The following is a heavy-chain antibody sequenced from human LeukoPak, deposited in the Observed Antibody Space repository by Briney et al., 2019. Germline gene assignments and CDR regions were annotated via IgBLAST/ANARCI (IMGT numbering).Heavy chain of an antibody. J-gene: IGHJ4*02. V-gene: IGHV3-23*01. D-gene: IGHD5-18*01. Sequence: LSLTCAVYGGSFSDYYWTWIRPPPRKVVEWVSAISGSGGSTYYADSVKGRFTISRDNSKNTLHLQMNSLRAEDTAVYYCAKDPRDHSYGWSWRYFDYWGQGTLVTVSS. CDR2: ISGSGGST. CDR3: AKDPRDHSYGWSWRYFDY. CDR1: GGSFSDYY.